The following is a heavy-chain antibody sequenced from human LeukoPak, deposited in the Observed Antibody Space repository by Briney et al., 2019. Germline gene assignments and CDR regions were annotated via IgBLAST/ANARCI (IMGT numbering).Heavy chain of an antibody. CDR3: AREIAAAERWFDP. CDR2: IYYSGST. J-gene: IGHJ5*02. CDR1: GGSISSSSYY. V-gene: IGHV4-39*07. D-gene: IGHD6-13*01. Sequence: PSETLSLTCTVSGGSISSSSYYWGWIRQPPGKGLEWIGSIYYSGSTYYNPSLKSRVTISVDTSKNQFSLKLSSVTAADTAVYYCAREIAAAERWFDPWGQGTLVTVSS.